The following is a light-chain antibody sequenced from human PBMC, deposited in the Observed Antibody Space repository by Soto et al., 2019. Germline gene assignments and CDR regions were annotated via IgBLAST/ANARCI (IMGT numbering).Light chain of an antibody. CDR1: QSISSW. CDR2: DAS. J-gene: IGKJ1*01. Sequence: DIQMTQSPSSLSASVGDRVTITCLASQSISSWLAWYQQMPGKAPKLLIYDASSLHSGVPSRFSGSGSGTEFTLTSSSLQPDDFATYYCQQYNTYSWTFGQGTKVDIK. CDR3: QQYNTYSWT. V-gene: IGKV1-5*01.